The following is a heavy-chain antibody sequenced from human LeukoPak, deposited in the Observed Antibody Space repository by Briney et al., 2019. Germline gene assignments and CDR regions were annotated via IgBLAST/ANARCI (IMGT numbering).Heavy chain of an antibody. CDR3: ARGPRVPLVPAAEVDP. V-gene: IGHV4-34*01. CDR1: GGSFSGYY. Sequence: SETLSHTCAVYGGSFSGYYWSWIRQPPGKGLEWIGEINHSGSTNYNPSLKSRVTISVDTSKNQFSLKLSSVTAADTAVYYCARGPRVPLVPAAEVDPWGQGTLVTVSS. J-gene: IGHJ5*02. D-gene: IGHD2-2*01. CDR2: INHSGST.